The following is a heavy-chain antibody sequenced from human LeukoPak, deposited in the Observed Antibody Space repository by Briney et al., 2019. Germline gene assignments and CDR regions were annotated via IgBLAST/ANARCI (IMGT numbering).Heavy chain of an antibody. J-gene: IGHJ5*02. CDR1: GFTFSSYW. CDR2: IKQDGSEK. V-gene: IGHV3-7*01. D-gene: IGHD3-3*01. Sequence: GGSLRLSCAASGFTFSSYWMSWVRQAPGKGLEWVANIKQDGSEKYYVDSVKGRFTISRDNAKNSLYLQMNSLRAEDTAVYCCASEYYDFWSGYYTDNWFDPWGQGTLVTVSS. CDR3: ASEYYDFWSGYYTDNWFDP.